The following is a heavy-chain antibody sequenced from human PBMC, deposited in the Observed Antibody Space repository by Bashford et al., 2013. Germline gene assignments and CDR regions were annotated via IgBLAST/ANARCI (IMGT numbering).Heavy chain of an antibody. V-gene: IGHV1-8*01. J-gene: IGHJ6*02. Sequence: ASVKVSCKASGFTLTSYDINWVRQATGQGLEWMGWMNPNNHYTGYARKFQGRVTMTRNTSTSTIYMELSSLRSEDTAVYYCARDGIVATGTWYGLDVWGQGTTVTVSS. CDR3: ARDGIVATGTWYGLDV. CDR2: MNPNNHYT. CDR1: GFTLTSYD. D-gene: IGHD6-13*01.